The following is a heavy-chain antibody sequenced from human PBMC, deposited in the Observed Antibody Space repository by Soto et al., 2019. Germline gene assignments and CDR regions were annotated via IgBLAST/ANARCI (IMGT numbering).Heavy chain of an antibody. J-gene: IGHJ6*02. D-gene: IGHD6-13*01. Sequence: ASVKVSCKASGYMFISYGISWVRQAPGQGLEWLGWISAYDGDTKYAQKLQGRVTMTTDTSTTTAYMELRSLRSDDTAVYYCARGNRAAANHGMDVWGQGTTVTVSS. CDR3: ARGNRAAANHGMDV. CDR1: GYMFISYG. CDR2: ISAYDGDT. V-gene: IGHV1-18*01.